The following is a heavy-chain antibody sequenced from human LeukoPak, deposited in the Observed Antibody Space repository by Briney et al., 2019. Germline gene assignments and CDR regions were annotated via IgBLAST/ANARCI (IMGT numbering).Heavy chain of an antibody. CDR1: GFTFRSYN. V-gene: IGHV3-21*01. Sequence: PGGSLRLSCAASGFTFRSYNMNGVRQAPGKRPEWVSSISSSSSYIYYADSVKGRFTISRDNAKNSLYLQMNSLRAEDTALYYCARGASRADYWGQGTLVTVSS. CDR3: ARGASRADY. J-gene: IGHJ4*02. CDR2: ISSSSSYI.